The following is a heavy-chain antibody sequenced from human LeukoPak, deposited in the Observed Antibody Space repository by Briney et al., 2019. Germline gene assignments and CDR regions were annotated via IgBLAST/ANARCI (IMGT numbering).Heavy chain of an antibody. CDR2: IIPIFGTA. CDR3: ASMSGYYPSYYFDY. D-gene: IGHD3-3*01. J-gene: IGHJ4*02. Sequence: ASVKVSCKASGGTFSSYAISWVRQAPGQGLGWMGGIIPIFGTANYAQKFQGRVTITADESTSTAYMELSSLRSDDTAVYYCASMSGYYPSYYFDYWGQGTLVTVSS. V-gene: IGHV1-69*13. CDR1: GGTFSSYA.